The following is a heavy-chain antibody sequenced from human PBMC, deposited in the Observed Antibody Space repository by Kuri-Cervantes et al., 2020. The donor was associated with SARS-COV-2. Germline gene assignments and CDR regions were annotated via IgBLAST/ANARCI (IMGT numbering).Heavy chain of an antibody. V-gene: IGHV3-23*01. CDR1: GFTFSSYA. CDR3: AGYCSSTSCYFGRYNWFDP. D-gene: IGHD2-2*01. CDR2: ISGSGGST. J-gene: IGHJ5*02. Sequence: GESLKISCAASGFTFSSYAMSWVRQAPGKGLEWASAISGSGGSTYYADSVKGRFTISRDNSKNTLYLQMNSLRAEDTAVYYCAGYCSSTSCYFGRYNWFDPWGQGTLVTVSS.